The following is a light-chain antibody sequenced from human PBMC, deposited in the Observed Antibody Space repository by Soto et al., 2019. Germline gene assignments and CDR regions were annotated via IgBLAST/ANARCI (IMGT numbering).Light chain of an antibody. Sequence: QSALTQPPSASGSPGQSVTISCTGSSSDVGAYNYVSWYQQHPGKAPKLLIYEVNKRPSGVPGRFSGSKSDNTASLTVSGLQGDDEADYYCQSYDSTLSARYVFGTGTKVTVL. CDR1: SSDVGAYNY. J-gene: IGLJ1*01. V-gene: IGLV2-8*01. CDR2: EVN. CDR3: QSYDSTLSARYV.